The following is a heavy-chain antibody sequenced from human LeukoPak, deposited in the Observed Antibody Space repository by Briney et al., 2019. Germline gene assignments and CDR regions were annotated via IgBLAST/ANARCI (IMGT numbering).Heavy chain of an antibody. J-gene: IGHJ5*02. D-gene: IGHD2-2*02. CDR3: ARDKLVVPAAILSWFDP. Sequence: GGSLRLSCAASGFTFSSYGMHWVRQAPGKGLEWVAVISYDGSNKYYADSVKGRFTISRDNSKNTLYLQMNSLRAEDTAVYYCARDKLVVPAAILSWFDPWGQGTLVTVSS. V-gene: IGHV3-30*03. CDR2: ISYDGSNK. CDR1: GFTFSSYG.